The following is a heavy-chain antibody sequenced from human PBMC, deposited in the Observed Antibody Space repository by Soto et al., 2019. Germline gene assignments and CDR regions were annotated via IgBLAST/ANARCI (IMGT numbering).Heavy chain of an antibody. Sequence: GESLKISCKGSGYSFTSYWISWVRQMPGKGLEWMGRIDPSDSYTNYSPSFQGHVTISADKSISTAYLQWSSLKASDTAMYYCERREVDGTILYDYWGQGTLVTVSS. V-gene: IGHV5-10-1*01. J-gene: IGHJ4*02. CDR3: ERREVDGTILYDY. CDR2: IDPSDSYT. CDR1: GYSFTSYW. D-gene: IGHD6-19*01.